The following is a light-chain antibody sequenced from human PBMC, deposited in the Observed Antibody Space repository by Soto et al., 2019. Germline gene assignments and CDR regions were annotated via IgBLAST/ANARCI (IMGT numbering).Light chain of an antibody. Sequence: EIVLTQSPGTLSLSPGERATLSCRASQSVSSSYLAWYQQEPGQAPRLLIYGASSRATGIPDRFSGSGSGTDFTLTISRLEPEDFAVYYCQQYDSSPLTFGGGTKVEIK. V-gene: IGKV3-20*01. J-gene: IGKJ4*01. CDR2: GAS. CDR3: QQYDSSPLT. CDR1: QSVSSSY.